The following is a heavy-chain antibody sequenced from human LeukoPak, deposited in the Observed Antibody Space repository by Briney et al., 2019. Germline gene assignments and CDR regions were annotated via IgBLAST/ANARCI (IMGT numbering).Heavy chain of an antibody. J-gene: IGHJ6*03. CDR3: ARARYETRIWPKSRYDYYHYMDV. CDR1: GYTFTSYV. V-gene: IGHV1-3*03. Sequence: ASVKVSCKASGYTFTSYVIHRVRQAPGQRLEWMGWINAGNGNTKYSQEFQDRVTITRDTSASTAYMELSSLRSEDMAVYYCARARYETRIWPKSRYDYYHYMDVWGKGPTVTVSS. D-gene: IGHD3-3*01. CDR2: INAGNGNT.